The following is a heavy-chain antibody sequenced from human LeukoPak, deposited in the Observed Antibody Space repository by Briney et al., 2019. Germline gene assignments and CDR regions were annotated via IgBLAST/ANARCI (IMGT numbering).Heavy chain of an antibody. CDR2: ISYDGSNK. CDR3: AKDHSGWYDY. J-gene: IGHJ4*02. CDR1: GFTFSSYG. V-gene: IGHV3-30*18. D-gene: IGHD6-19*01. Sequence: GGSLRLSCAASGFTFSSYGMHWVRQAPGKGLEGVAVISYDGSNKYYADSVKGRFTISRDNSKNTLYLQMNSLRAEDTAVYYCAKDHSGWYDYWGQGTLVTVSS.